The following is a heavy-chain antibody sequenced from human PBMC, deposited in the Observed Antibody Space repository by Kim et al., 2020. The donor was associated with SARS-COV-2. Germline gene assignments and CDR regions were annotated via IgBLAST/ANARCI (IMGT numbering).Heavy chain of an antibody. V-gene: IGHV4-34*01. D-gene: IGHD6-13*01. J-gene: IGHJ4*02. CDR3: ATKGTGTEAGFDY. CDR2: INHGGST. CDR1: GGPFSGYY. Sequence: SETLSLTCAVYGGPFSGYYWSWIRQSPGKGLEWIGGINHGGSTNYNPSLKSRVSISVDTSRNQFSLKVNSVTAAATAVFYCATKGTGTEAGFDYWGQG.